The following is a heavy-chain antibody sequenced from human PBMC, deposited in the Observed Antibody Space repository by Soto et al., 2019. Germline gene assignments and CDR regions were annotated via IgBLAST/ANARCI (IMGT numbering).Heavy chain of an antibody. Sequence: QVQLVQSGAEVKKPGSSVKVSCKASGGTFSSYTISWVRQAPGQGLEWMGRIIPILGIANYAQKFQGRVTITADKSTSTAYMELSSLRSEDTAVYYCARGTTVVIPPDYWGQGTLVTVSS. CDR2: IIPILGIA. CDR3: ARGTTVVIPPDY. J-gene: IGHJ4*02. CDR1: GGTFSSYT. D-gene: IGHD4-17*01. V-gene: IGHV1-69*02.